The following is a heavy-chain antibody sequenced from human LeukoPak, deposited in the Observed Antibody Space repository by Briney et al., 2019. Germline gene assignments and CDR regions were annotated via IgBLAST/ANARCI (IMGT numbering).Heavy chain of an antibody. CDR2: IWYDGSNK. V-gene: IGHV3-33*01. Sequence: GKSLRLSCAASGFTFSDYGMHWLRWAPGKGREWVAIIWYDGSNKYYADSVKGRFAISRDNSRNTLYLQMNSLRAEDTAVYYCVRELPPVVQYYFDYWGPGTLVTVSS. J-gene: IGHJ4*02. D-gene: IGHD3-22*01. CDR3: VRELPPVVQYYFDY. CDR1: GFTFSDYG.